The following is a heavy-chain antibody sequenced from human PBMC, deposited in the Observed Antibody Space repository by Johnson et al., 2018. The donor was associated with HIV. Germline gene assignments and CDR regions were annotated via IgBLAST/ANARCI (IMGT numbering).Heavy chain of an antibody. V-gene: IGHV3-30*02. J-gene: IGHJ3*02. Sequence: VQLVESGGGVVQPGGSLRLSCAASAFTFSSYDMHWVRQAPGKGLEWVAFIRSDGSNKYYADSVKGRFTISRDNSKNTLYLQMNSLRAEDTAVYYCANGDSYYFDSSGYYYTAFDIWGQGTMVTVSS. D-gene: IGHD3-22*01. CDR2: IRSDGSNK. CDR3: ANGDSYYFDSSGYYYTAFDI. CDR1: AFTFSSYD.